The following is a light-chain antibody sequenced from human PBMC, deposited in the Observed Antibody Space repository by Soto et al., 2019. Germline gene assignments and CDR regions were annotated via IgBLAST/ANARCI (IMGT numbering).Light chain of an antibody. V-gene: IGLV2-14*01. J-gene: IGLJ1*01. CDR1: RSDVGGYNY. Sequence: QSALTQPASVSGSPGQSITISCTGTRSDVGGYNYVSWYQQHPGKAPKLMIYGVSNRPSGVSNRFSGSKSGNTASLTISGLQAEDEADYYCSSYTSSSTLPYVFGTGTKVTVL. CDR2: GVS. CDR3: SSYTSSSTLPYV.